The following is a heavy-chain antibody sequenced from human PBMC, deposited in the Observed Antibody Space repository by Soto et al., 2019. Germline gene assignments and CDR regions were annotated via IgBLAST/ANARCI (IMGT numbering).Heavy chain of an antibody. D-gene: IGHD4-17*01. CDR1: GCSISTGGYY. J-gene: IGHJ3*02. CDR3: ATVRWELHDAFDI. V-gene: IGHV4-31*03. Sequence: QVQLQESGPGLVKPSQTLSLTCTVSGCSISTGGYYWSWIRQHPARGLEWIGYIYHSGMTFSNPSLQSRVAISIDTSENQFSLKLSFVTAADTAVYYCATVRWELHDAFDIWGHGTMVSVSS. CDR2: IYHSGMT.